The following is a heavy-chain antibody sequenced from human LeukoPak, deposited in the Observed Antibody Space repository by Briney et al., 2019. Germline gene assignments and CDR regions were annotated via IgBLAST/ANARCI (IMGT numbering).Heavy chain of an antibody. CDR3: ARDRSLGDCYSASCARAFDV. V-gene: IGHV3-21*01. D-gene: IGHD2-2*01. J-gene: IGHJ3*01. CDR2: ISTRTTYI. CDR1: GFTFSSYT. Sequence: GGSLRLSCAASGFTFSSYTMNWVRQAPGKGLEWVSSISTRTTYIYYADSVKGRLTISRDNAKSSLYLQMNSLRGEDTAVYYCARDRSLGDCYSASCARAFDVWGQGTMVTVSS.